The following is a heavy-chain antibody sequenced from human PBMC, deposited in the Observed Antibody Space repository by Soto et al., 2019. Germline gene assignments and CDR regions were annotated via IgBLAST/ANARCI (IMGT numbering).Heavy chain of an antibody. CDR2: IIPLLDIA. J-gene: IGHJ4*02. CDR3: ARDAPIGSTFSGYDAIDY. Sequence: QVQLVQSGAEVKKPGSSVKVSCKTSGGTFSNDIITWVRQDPGQGLEWMGRIIPLLDIANYAQKFQGRVTITADKSTGTAYMELNSLISEDTAVYYCARDAPIGSTFSGYDAIDYWGEGTLVVVSS. V-gene: IGHV1-69*08. CDR1: GGTFSNDI. D-gene: IGHD5-12*01.